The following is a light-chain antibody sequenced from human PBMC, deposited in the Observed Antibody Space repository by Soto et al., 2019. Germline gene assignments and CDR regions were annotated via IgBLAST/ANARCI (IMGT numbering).Light chain of an antibody. J-gene: IGKJ4*01. CDR2: DAS. CDR3: QQRSNWRWLT. CDR1: QSVSSY. V-gene: IGKV3-11*01. Sequence: IVLTQSPATLFLSPGERATLYCRTSQSVSSYLAWYQQKAGQAPRLLIYDASNRATGIPARFSGSVSGTDLTLTISSLEPEDFAVYYCQQRSNWRWLTFGGGTKVDIK.